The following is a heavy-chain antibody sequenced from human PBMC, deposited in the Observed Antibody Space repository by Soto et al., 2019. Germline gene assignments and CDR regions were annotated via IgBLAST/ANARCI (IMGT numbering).Heavy chain of an antibody. CDR1: GFTFDDYA. V-gene: IGHV3-9*01. CDR2: ISWNGDAT. J-gene: IGHJ4*02. D-gene: IGHD3-10*01. CDR3: ANLPLYGSGFDC. Sequence: EVQLVESGGGLVQPGGSLRLSCAASGFTFDDYAIHWVRQIPGKGLEWVSGISWNGDATGYADSVKGRFTISRDNAKNSLYPQMHSLKSEGTAMYYCANLPLYGSGFDCWGQGTLVTVSS.